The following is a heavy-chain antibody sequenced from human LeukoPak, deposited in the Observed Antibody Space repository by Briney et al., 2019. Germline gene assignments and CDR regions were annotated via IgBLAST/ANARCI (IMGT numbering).Heavy chain of an antibody. V-gene: IGHV3-64*01. J-gene: IGHJ4*02. CDR1: GFTFSSYA. Sequence: HPGGSLRLSCAASGFTFSSYAMHWVRQAPGKGLEYVSAISSNGGSTYYANSVKGRFTISRDNSKNTLYLQMGSLRAEDMAVYYCARDLSYTGLTGYPDYWGQGTLVTVSS. CDR2: ISSNGGST. D-gene: IGHD3-9*01. CDR3: ARDLSYTGLTGYPDY.